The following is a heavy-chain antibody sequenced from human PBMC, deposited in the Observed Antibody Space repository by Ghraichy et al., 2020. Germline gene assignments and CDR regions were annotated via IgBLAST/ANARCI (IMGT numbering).Heavy chain of an antibody. CDR3: ASSPVAGRENYYYYMDV. D-gene: IGHD6-19*01. Sequence: GGSLRLSCAASGFTFSSYSMNWVRQAPGKGLEWVSSISSSSSYIYYADSVKGRFTISRDNAKNSLYLQMNSLRAEDTAVYYCASSPVAGRENYYYYMDVWGKGTSVTVSS. V-gene: IGHV3-21*01. J-gene: IGHJ6*03. CDR2: ISSSSSYI. CDR1: GFTFSSYS.